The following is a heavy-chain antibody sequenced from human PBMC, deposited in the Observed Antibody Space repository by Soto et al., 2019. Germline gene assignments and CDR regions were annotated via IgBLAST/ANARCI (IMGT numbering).Heavy chain of an antibody. Sequence: ASVKVSCKASGYTFTGYYLHWVRQAPGQGPEWVGKIDPDSGDTDQSQEFQGRVTLTRDTAIDTAYMELTRLTLDDTAIYYCARGTLEWGQGTLVTVSS. CDR2: IDPDSGDT. CDR1: GYTFTGYY. J-gene: IGHJ4*02. CDR3: ARGTLE. V-gene: IGHV1-2*02.